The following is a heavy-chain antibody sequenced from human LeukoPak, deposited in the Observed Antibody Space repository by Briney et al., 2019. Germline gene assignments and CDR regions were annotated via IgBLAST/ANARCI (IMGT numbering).Heavy chain of an antibody. J-gene: IGHJ6*03. CDR2: IFHGGST. CDR1: GASISGDY. V-gene: IGHV4-38-2*02. D-gene: IGHD2-2*01. Sequence: SETLSLTCTVSGASISGDYWSWIRQAPGKGLEWIGTIFHGGSTYYNPSLKSRVTISVDTSKNQFSLKLSSVTAADTAVYYCARGRPEVYYYYYMDVWGKGTTVTVSS. CDR3: ARGRPEVYYYYYMDV.